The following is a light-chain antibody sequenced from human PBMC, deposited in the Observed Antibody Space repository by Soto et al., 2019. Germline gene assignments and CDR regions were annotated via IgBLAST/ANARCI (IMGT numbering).Light chain of an antibody. Sequence: DIQLTQSPSSLSASVGDRVTMTCRASETISTFLNWYQHKPWKAPKLLISAASRLQSGVPPRFSGSGSGTDFTLTINSLRPEDFASYYGQQSYSSSPITVGPGTRREIK. J-gene: IGKJ5*01. CDR3: QQSYSSSPIT. CDR1: ETISTF. CDR2: AAS. V-gene: IGKV1-39*01.